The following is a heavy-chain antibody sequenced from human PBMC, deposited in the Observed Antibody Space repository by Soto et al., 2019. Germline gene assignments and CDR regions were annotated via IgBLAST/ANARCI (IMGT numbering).Heavy chain of an antibody. CDR2: ISYDGGLQ. D-gene: IGHD5-18*01. Sequence: QAHLVESGGGVVQHGRSLRLSCAASGFTFTSYGMHWVRQAPGTRLEWVAVISYDGGLQHYADSVKGRFTISSDNSKNFVLLQMNSLRAEDTAVYYCVSDRGYGHASVPYSWGQGTLVSVSS. J-gene: IGHJ4*02. CDR3: VSDRGYGHASVPYS. V-gene: IGHV3-30*03. CDR1: GFTFTSYG.